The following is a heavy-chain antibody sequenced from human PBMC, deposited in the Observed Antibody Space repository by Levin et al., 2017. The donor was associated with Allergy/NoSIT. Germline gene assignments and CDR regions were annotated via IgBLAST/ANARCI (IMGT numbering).Heavy chain of an antibody. J-gene: IGHJ4*02. CDR3: ARDYYDSSGYPIDY. CDR1: GYTFTSYS. D-gene: IGHD3-22*01. V-gene: IGHV7-4-1*02. CDR2: INTKTGSP. Sequence: PEASVKVSCRASGYTFTSYSINWVRQAPGQGLEWMGWINTKTGSPTYAQGFAGRFVFSLDTSVTTVYLQISSLKAEDTAVYYCARDYYDSSGYPIDYWGQGTLVTVSS.